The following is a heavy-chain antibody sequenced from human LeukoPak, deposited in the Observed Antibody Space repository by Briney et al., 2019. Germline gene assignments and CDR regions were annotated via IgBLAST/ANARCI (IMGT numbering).Heavy chain of an antibody. V-gene: IGHV1-18*01. Sequence: ASGKPSCKASGHTVTSYAISWGRQAPRHGLKGWGWFSAYDGNTNYEQKLHRRVTMTTDTSTSTAYMELRSMRSDDTAVYYCARGGGGYSYGYSGFYYYYMDVWGKGTTVTISS. D-gene: IGHD5-18*01. CDR2: FSAYDGNT. CDR1: GHTVTSYA. CDR3: ARGGGGYSYGYSGFYYYYMDV. J-gene: IGHJ6*03.